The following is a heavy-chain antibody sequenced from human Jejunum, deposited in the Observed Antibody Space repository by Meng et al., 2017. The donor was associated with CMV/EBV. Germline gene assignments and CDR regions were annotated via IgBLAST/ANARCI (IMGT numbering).Heavy chain of an antibody. D-gene: IGHD3-22*01. J-gene: IGHJ4*02. V-gene: IGHV4-4*07. CDR1: SGSITSYY. CDR2: INTSGST. CDR3: AKPYSDKSNFDY. Sequence: VQWKESGPGLVKSWETLSLSCIVFSGSITSYYWHWIRQPVGKRLEWIGRINTSGSTNYNPSLKSRVTMSLDTSKNQFSLKLSSVTAADTAMYYCAKPYSDKSNFDYWGQGTLVTVSS.